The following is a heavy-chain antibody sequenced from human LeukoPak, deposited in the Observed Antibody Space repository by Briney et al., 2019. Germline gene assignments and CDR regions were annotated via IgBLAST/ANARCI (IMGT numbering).Heavy chain of an antibody. CDR1: GGSIGSDNYY. Sequence: SETLSLTCTVSGGSIGSDNYYWTWIRQPAGKGLEWIGRVHTSGSTDFNPSLKSRVSISLDTSMNQFSLRLSSVTAADTAVYYCAREYYYGPIDYWGQGTLVTVSS. D-gene: IGHD3-10*01. J-gene: IGHJ4*02. CDR3: AREYYYGPIDY. CDR2: VHTSGST. V-gene: IGHV4-61*02.